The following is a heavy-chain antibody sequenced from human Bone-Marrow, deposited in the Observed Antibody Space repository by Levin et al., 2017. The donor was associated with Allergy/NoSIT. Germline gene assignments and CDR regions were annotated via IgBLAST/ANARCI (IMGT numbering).Heavy chain of an antibody. CDR1: GFTFNFYG. J-gene: IGHJ4*02. CDR3: TKDQIEGYFDS. V-gene: IGHV3-23*01. Sequence: PGGSLRLSCAASGFTFNFYGMSWVRQAPGKGLEWVSHIRGGVVTDTQYADAVRGRFTISRDNSKNTLYLQMNSLRAEDTAVYYCTKDQIEGYFDSWGQGTLVTVSS. CDR2: IRGGVVTDT.